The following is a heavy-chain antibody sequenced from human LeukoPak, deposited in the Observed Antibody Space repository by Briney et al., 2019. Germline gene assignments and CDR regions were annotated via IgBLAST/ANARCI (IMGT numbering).Heavy chain of an antibody. D-gene: IGHD2-2*01. V-gene: IGHV4-30-2*01. CDR2: IYHSGST. CDR1: GGSISSGGYS. J-gene: IGHJ6*04. Sequence: PSETLSLTCAVSGGSISSGGYSWSWTRQPPGKGLEWIGYIYHSGSTYYNPSLKSRVTISVDRSKNQFSLKLSSVTAADTAVYYCARYCSSTSRFQSGGHYYGMDVWGKGTTVTVSS. CDR3: ARYCSSTSRFQSGGHYYGMDV.